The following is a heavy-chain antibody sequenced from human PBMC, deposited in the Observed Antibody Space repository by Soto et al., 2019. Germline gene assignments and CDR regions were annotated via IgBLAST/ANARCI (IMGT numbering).Heavy chain of an antibody. Sequence: SRVRQAPGKGLEWVSSISSSSSYIYYADSVKGRFTISRDNAKNSLYLRMNSLRADFPAVYYSAGSRAVTAFWRQRTPVPVSP. CDR2: ISSSSSYI. J-gene: IGHJ4*02. CDR3: AGSRAVTAF. D-gene: IGHD3-3*02. V-gene: IGHV3-21*01.